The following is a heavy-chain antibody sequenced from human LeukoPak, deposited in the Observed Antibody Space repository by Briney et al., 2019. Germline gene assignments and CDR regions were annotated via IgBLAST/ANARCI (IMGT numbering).Heavy chain of an antibody. D-gene: IGHD2-2*01. CDR3: ARDTRHRYCSSTICYRGWLDP. V-gene: IGHV1-69*13. CDR2: LIPIFGTA. CDR1: GYTFTGYY. J-gene: IGHJ5*02. Sequence: SVKVSCKASGYTFTGYYMHWVRQAPGQGLEWMGGLIPIFGTANYAQKFQGRVTITADESTSTAYMELSSLRSEDTAVYYCARDTRHRYCSSTICYRGWLDPWGQGTLVTVSS.